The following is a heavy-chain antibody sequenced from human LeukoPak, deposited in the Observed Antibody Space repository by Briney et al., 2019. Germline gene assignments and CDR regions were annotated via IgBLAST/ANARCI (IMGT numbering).Heavy chain of an antibody. D-gene: IGHD3-3*01. Sequence: GESLKISCKGSGYSLTSYWIGWVRQMPGKGLEWMGIIYPGDSDTRYSPSFQGQVTISADKSISTAYLQWSSLKASDTAMYYCARPQYYDFWSGYSPMGAFDIWGQGTMVTVSS. CDR1: GYSLTSYW. CDR2: IYPGDSDT. J-gene: IGHJ3*02. CDR3: ARPQYYDFWSGYSPMGAFDI. V-gene: IGHV5-51*01.